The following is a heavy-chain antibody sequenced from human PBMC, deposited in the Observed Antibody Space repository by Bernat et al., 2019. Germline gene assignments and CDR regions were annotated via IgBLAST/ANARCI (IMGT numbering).Heavy chain of an antibody. Sequence: EVQLVETGGGLIQPGGSLRLSCAASGFTVSSNYMSWVRQAPGKGLEWVSVIYSGGSTYYADSVKGRFTISRDNSKNTLYLQMNSLRAEDTAGYYCVSKAGQYSSSRDAFDIWGQGTMVTVSS. CDR1: GFTVSSNY. CDR2: IYSGGST. J-gene: IGHJ3*02. CDR3: VSKAGQYSSSRDAFDI. D-gene: IGHD6-13*01. V-gene: IGHV3-53*02.